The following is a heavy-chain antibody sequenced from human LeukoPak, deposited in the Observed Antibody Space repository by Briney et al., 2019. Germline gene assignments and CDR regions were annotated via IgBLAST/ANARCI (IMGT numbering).Heavy chain of an antibody. CDR2: INPSDGAT. D-gene: IGHD3-16*01. CDR1: GYTFTMYY. Sequence: ASVKVSCKASGYTFTMYYIHWVRQAPGQGLEWMGMINPSDGATTYAQRFQGRVTMTRDMSTTTVYMDLRSLRSEDTAVYFCARGRRGGLSGGLGGLFASYYTYYYMDVWGRGTTVTVSS. CDR3: ARGRRGGLSGGLGGLFASYYTYYYMDV. V-gene: IGHV1-46*01. J-gene: IGHJ6*03.